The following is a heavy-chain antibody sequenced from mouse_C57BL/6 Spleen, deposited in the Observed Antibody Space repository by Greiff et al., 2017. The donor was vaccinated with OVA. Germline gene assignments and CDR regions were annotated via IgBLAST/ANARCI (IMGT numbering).Heavy chain of an antibody. D-gene: IGHD1-1*01. Sequence: VKLQESGAELVRPGASVTLSCKASGYTFTDYEMHWVKQTPVHGLEWIGAIDPETGGTAYNQKFKGKAILTADKSSSTAYMELRSLTSEDSAVYYCTRSDYGWGQGTTLTVSS. V-gene: IGHV1-15*01. CDR2: IDPETGGT. CDR1: GYTFTDYE. J-gene: IGHJ2*01. CDR3: TRSDYG.